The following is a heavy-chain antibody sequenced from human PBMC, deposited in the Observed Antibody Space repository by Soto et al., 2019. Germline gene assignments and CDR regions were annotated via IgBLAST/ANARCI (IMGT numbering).Heavy chain of an antibody. CDR3: ARVNYGDYDAFDI. CDR2: IIPILGIA. J-gene: IGHJ3*02. D-gene: IGHD4-17*01. V-gene: IGHV1-69*02. Sequence: QVQLVQSGAEVKKPGSSVKVSCKASGGTFSSYTISWVRQAPGQGLEWMGRIIPILGIANYAQKFQGRVTITADKSTSTGYMELSSLRSEDTAVYYCARVNYGDYDAFDIWGQGTMVTVSS. CDR1: GGTFSSYT.